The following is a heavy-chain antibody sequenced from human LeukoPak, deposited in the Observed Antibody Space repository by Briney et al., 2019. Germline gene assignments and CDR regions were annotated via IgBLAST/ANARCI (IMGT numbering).Heavy chain of an antibody. D-gene: IGHD3-22*01. CDR1: GGSFSGYY. CDR2: INHSGST. CDR3: AREFPWNYYDSSGHYFHLRYYFDY. Sequence: PSETLSLTCAVYGGSFSGYYWSWIRQPPGKGLEWIGEINHSGSTNYNPSPKSRVTISVDTSKNQFSLKLSSVTAADTAVYYCAREFPWNYYDSSGHYFHLRYYFDYWGQGTLVTVSS. V-gene: IGHV4-34*01. J-gene: IGHJ4*02.